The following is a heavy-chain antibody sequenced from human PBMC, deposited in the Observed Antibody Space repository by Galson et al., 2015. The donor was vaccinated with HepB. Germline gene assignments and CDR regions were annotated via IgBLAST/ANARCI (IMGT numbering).Heavy chain of an antibody. Sequence: SLRLSCAASGFTVSSNYMSWVRQAPGKGLEWVSVIYSGGSTYYADSVKGRFTISRDNSKNTLYLQMNSLRAEDTAVYYCARAPGLLLEFDYWGQGTLVTVSS. CDR1: GFTVSSNY. V-gene: IGHV3-53*01. CDR3: ARAPGLLLEFDY. CDR2: IYSGGST. D-gene: IGHD2-15*01. J-gene: IGHJ4*02.